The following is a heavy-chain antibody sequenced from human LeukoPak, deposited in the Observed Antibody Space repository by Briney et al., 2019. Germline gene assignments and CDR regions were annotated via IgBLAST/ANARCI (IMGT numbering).Heavy chain of an antibody. D-gene: IGHD2-2*02. Sequence: SETLSLTCTVSGGSISSYYWSWIRQPAGKGLEWIGRIYASGSTDYNPSLKSRVTMPVDTSKKQFSLELTSVTAADTAVYYCARDDGGQYTTPFDYWGQGTLVTVSS. J-gene: IGHJ4*02. V-gene: IGHV4-4*07. CDR1: GGSISSYY. CDR3: ARDDGGQYTTPFDY. CDR2: IYASGST.